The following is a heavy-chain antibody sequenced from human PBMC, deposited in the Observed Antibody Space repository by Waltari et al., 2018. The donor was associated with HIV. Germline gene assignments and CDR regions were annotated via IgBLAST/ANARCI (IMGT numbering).Heavy chain of an antibody. D-gene: IGHD4-17*01. CDR1: GFPFSAYY. J-gene: IGHJ3*02. CDR2: IAFSSAYT. CDR3: ARVARGLRQGTFDI. V-gene: IGHV3-11*05. Sequence: QVHLVESGGDLVKPGGSLRLSCVASGFPFSAYYMTWIRQAPGKRLEGVSYIAFSSAYTNYGDSVKGRFTMSRDDAKKSLFLQMNSLRPEDTAVYYCARVARGLRQGTFDIWGQGTMVTVSS.